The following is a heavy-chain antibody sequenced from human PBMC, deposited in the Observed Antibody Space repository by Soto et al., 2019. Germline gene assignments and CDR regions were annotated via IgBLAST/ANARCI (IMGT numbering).Heavy chain of an antibody. D-gene: IGHD2-2*01. Sequence: SHTLSLTCAVYGGSFSGYSWSWIRQPPGKGLEWIGEIHHSGSTNYNPSLESRVTMSVDTSKSQFSLKLSSVTAADTAVYYCAIFVVSPNAIVDFWGQGTLVTVSS. CDR1: GGSFSGYS. CDR2: IHHSGST. CDR3: AIFVVSPNAIVDF. J-gene: IGHJ4*02. V-gene: IGHV4-34*01.